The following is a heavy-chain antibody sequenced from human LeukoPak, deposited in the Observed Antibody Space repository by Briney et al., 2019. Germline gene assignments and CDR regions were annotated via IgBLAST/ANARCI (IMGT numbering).Heavy chain of an antibody. D-gene: IGHD4-23*01. CDR3: ARFGGNSDY. J-gene: IGHJ4*02. V-gene: IGHV3-53*01. CDR1: GFTVSSNY. CDR2: IYSGGST. Sequence: GGSLRLSCTVSGFTVSSNYMSWVRQAPGKGLEWVSVIYSGGSTYYADSVKGRFTISRDNSKNTLYLQMNSLRAEDTAVSYCARFGGNSDYWGQGTLVTVSS.